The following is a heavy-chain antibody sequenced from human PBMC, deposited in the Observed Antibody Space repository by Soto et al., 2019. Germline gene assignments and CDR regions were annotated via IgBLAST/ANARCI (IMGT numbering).Heavy chain of an antibody. J-gene: IGHJ5*02. CDR3: ARVSNGPGYSSNNWFDP. V-gene: IGHV1-46*01. D-gene: IGHD6-13*01. CDR1: GYTFTSYY. Sequence: ASVKVSCKASGYTFTSYYMHCVRQAPGQGLEWMGIINPSGGSTSYAQKFQGRVTMTRDTSTSTVYMELSSLRSEDTAVYYCARVSNGPGYSSNNWFDPWGQGTLVTVSS. CDR2: INPSGGST.